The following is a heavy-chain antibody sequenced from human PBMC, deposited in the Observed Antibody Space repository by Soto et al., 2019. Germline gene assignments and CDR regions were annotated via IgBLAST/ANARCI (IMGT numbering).Heavy chain of an antibody. Sequence: QVQLVQSGAEVKKPGASVKVSCKASGYTFTSYYMHWVRQAPGQGLEWMGIINPSGGSTSYAQKFQGRVTMTRDTSTSTIYMELSSLRSEETAVYYCARSNWGGRQDIWGQGTMVTVSS. CDR3: ARSNWGGRQDI. CDR1: GYTFTSYY. D-gene: IGHD7-27*01. J-gene: IGHJ3*02. V-gene: IGHV1-46*01. CDR2: INPSGGST.